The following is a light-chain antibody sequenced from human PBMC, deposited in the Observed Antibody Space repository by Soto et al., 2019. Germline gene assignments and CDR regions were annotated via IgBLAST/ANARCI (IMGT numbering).Light chain of an antibody. Sequence: EIVMTQSPVTLSVSPGERATLSCRASQNISRSLAWYQQKPGQGPSLLIYGTSTRAGGVPARFSGSGSGTEFTLSISSLQSEDFAVYYCKQYKEWPPFTFGQGTRLEIK. V-gene: IGKV3-15*01. CDR2: GTS. J-gene: IGKJ5*01. CDR1: QNISRS. CDR3: KQYKEWPPFT.